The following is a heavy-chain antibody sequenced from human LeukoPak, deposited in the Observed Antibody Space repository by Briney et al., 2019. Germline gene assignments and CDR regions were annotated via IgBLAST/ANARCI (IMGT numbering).Heavy chain of an antibody. D-gene: IGHD7-27*01. CDR1: GYTFTSYA. J-gene: IGHJ4*02. CDR3: ARGPHWDPHFDY. V-gene: IGHV1-2*02. Sequence: GASVKVSCKASGYTFTSYAMHWVRQAPGQGLEWMGWINPNSGGTNYAQKFLGRVTMTRDTSISTAYMELSRLRSDDTAVYYCARGPHWDPHFDYWGQGTLVTVSS. CDR2: INPNSGGT.